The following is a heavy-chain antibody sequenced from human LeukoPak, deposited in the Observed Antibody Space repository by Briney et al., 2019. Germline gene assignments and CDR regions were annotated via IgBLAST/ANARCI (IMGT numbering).Heavy chain of an antibody. D-gene: IGHD3-3*01. CDR2: INPNSGGT. V-gene: IGHV1-2*02. J-gene: IGHJ4*02. CDR1: GYTFTGYY. Sequence: ASVKVSCKASGYTFTGYYMHWVRQAPGQGLEWMGWINPNSGGTNYAQKFQGRVTMTRDTSISTAYMELSRLRSDDTAVCYCARGWEGYYDFWSGYYFDYWGQGALVTVSS. CDR3: ARGWEGYYDFWSGYYFDY.